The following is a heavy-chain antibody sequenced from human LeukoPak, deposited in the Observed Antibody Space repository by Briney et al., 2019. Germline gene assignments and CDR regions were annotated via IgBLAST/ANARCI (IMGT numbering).Heavy chain of an antibody. Sequence: GGSLRLSCAASGFTFDDYGMSWVRQAPGKGLEWVSGINWNGGSTGYADSVKGRFTISRDNAKNSLYPQMNSLRAEDTAVYYCARGTAAAKIDYWGQGTLVTVSS. CDR2: INWNGGST. CDR3: ARGTAAAKIDY. CDR1: GFTFDDYG. D-gene: IGHD6-13*01. V-gene: IGHV3-20*04. J-gene: IGHJ4*02.